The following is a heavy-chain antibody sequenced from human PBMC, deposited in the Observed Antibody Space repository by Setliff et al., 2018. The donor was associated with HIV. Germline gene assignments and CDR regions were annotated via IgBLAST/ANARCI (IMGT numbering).Heavy chain of an antibody. D-gene: IGHD3-9*01. CDR1: GDSISTAY. J-gene: IGHJ6*03. CDR2: IYNSAST. Sequence: PSETLSLTCTVSGDSISTAYWTWIRQPPGKGLEWIGYIYNSASTSYNPSLKSRVTISVDTSKNQFSLKLSSVTAADTAVYYCARDVRYYDILTGYGAFYYYYMDVWGKGTTVTVSS. CDR3: ARDVRYYDILTGYGAFYYYYMDV. V-gene: IGHV4-4*09.